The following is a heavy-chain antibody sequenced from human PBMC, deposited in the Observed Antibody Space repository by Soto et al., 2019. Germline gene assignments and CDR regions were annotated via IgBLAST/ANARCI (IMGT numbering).Heavy chain of an antibody. CDR3: ARGDREDIAVVIGARPGEYGVDV. Sequence: QVQLVESGGGVVQPGRSLRLSCAASGFTFRIYAMHWVRQAPGKGLECVAVISYDGSNKFYRDSVKGRFTISRDNSKNPLYLQINSLRYGDTAVYYCARGDREDIAVVIGARPGEYGVDVWGQGTTVTVSS. CDR2: ISYDGSNK. D-gene: IGHD2-15*01. J-gene: IGHJ6*02. CDR1: GFTFRIYA. V-gene: IGHV3-30-3*01.